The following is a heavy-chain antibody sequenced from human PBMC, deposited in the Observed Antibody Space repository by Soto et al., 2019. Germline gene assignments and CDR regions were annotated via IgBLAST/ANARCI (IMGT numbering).Heavy chain of an antibody. CDR2: INHSGVT. V-gene: IGHV4-34*01. J-gene: IGHJ4*02. Sequence: SETLSPTFAVYCGSFSGYYWSWIRQPPWKVLELIGEINHSGVTNYNPSLKSRVTISVDTSKNQFSLKLSSVTAADTAVYYCARRGRVYRYRFLEWLEALDFDYWGQGTLVAFCS. D-gene: IGHD3-3*01. CDR3: ARRGRVYRYRFLEWLEALDFDY. CDR1: CGSFSGYY.